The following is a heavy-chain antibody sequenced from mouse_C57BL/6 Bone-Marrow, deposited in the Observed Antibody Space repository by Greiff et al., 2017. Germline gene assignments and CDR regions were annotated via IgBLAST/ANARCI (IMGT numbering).Heavy chain of an antibody. CDR3: AREYYGGFAY. D-gene: IGHD1-1*01. Sequence: EVKLVESGPGMVKPSQSLSLTCTVTGYSITSGYDWHWIRHFPGNKLEWMGYIRYSGSTNYNPSLKSRISITHDTSKNHFFLKLNSVTTEDTATYYCAREYYGGFAYWGQGTLVTVSA. CDR2: IRYSGST. V-gene: IGHV3-1*01. CDR1: GYSITSGYD. J-gene: IGHJ3*01.